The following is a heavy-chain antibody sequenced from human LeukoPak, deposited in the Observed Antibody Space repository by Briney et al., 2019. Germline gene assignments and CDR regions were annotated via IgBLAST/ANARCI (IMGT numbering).Heavy chain of an antibody. CDR3: AQPPRGY. CDR1: GFTFDDYA. J-gene: IGHJ4*02. Sequence: GRSLRLSCAASGFTFDDYAMHWVRQAPGKGLECISYISSSGSIIYYADSVKGRFTISRDNAKNSLYLQMNSLRAEDTAVYYCAQPPRGYWGQGTLVTVSS. D-gene: IGHD3-10*01. V-gene: IGHV3-11*01. CDR2: ISSSGSII.